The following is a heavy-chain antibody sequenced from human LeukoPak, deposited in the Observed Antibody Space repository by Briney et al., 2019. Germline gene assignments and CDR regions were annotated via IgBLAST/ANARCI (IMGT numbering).Heavy chain of an antibody. CDR1: GGSISSGSYY. CDR2: IYTSGST. CDR3: AREYYYDSSGYLYYFDY. V-gene: IGHV4-61*02. J-gene: IGHJ4*02. D-gene: IGHD3-22*01. Sequence: SQTLSLTCTVSGGSISSGSYYWSWIRQPAGKGLEWIGLIYTSGSTNYNPSLKSRVTISVDTSKNQFSLKLSSVTAADTAVYYCAREYYYDSSGYLYYFDYWGQGTLVTVSS.